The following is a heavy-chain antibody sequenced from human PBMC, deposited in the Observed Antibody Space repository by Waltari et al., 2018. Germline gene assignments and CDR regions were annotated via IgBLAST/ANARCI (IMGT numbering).Heavy chain of an antibody. J-gene: IGHJ4*02. D-gene: IGHD6-6*01. V-gene: IGHV3-7*01. Sequence: EVQLVESGGGLVQPGGSLRLSCAASGFTFSSYWMSWVSQAPGKGLEGVANIKQDGSEKYYVDSVKGRFTISRDNAKNSLYLQMNSLRAEDTAVYYCATEPYSSSYYFDYWGQGTLVTVSS. CDR2: IKQDGSEK. CDR3: ATEPYSSSYYFDY. CDR1: GFTFSSYW.